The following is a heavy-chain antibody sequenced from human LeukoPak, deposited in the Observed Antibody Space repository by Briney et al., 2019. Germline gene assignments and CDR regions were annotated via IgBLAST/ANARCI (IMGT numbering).Heavy chain of an antibody. CDR1: GGSIRSYY. CDR3: VRDVNGDPFDY. J-gene: IGHJ4*02. Sequence: SETLSLTCTVSGGSIRSYYWSWIRQPPGKGLEWIGYIHSTESTIYNPSLKSRVTISVDTSKNQFSLKLSSVTAPDTAVYYCVRDVNGDPFDYWGQGTLVTVSS. D-gene: IGHD4-17*01. V-gene: IGHV4-59*01. CDR2: IHSTEST.